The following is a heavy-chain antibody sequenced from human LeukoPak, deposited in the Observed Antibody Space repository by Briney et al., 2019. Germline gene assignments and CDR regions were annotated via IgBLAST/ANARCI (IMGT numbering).Heavy chain of an antibody. Sequence: SETLSLTCNVSGDSTRSYYWSCIRQPPGKGLEWIGYMYYSGNIKYSPSLKSRVTISVDTSKNQVSLKLTSVTAADTAVYYCACLGDVWGAYFAYWGQGILVTVSS. V-gene: IGHV4-59*01. CDR2: MYYSGNI. D-gene: IGHD3-3*01. CDR1: GDSTRSYY. CDR3: ACLGDVWGAYFAY. J-gene: IGHJ4*02.